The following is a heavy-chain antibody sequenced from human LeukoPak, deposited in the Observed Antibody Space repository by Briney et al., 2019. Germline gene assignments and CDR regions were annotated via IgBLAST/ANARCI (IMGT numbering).Heavy chain of an antibody. CDR2: ISSSGSTI. J-gene: IGHJ4*02. CDR3: ARDSPRSGGFDY. V-gene: IGHV3-48*03. CDR1: GFTFSSYE. D-gene: IGHD3-10*01. Sequence: PGGSLRLSCAASGFTFSSYEMNWVRQAPGKGLEWVSYISSSGSTIYYADSVKGRFTISRDNAKNSLYLQMNSLRAEDTAVYYCARDSPRSGGFDYWGQGTLVTVSS.